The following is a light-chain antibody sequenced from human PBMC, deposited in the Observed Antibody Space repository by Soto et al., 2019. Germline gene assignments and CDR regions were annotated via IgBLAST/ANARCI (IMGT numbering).Light chain of an antibody. CDR1: ESVTNSY. CDR3: QQYSSSPPIT. Sequence: EIVLTQSPGTLSLSPGEGATVSCRASESVTNSYLAWYQQKPGQAPRLLIYGASTRASGVPVRFSGSGSGTDFTLTISRLEPEDFAVYFCQQYSSSPPITFGQGTRLEMK. J-gene: IGKJ5*01. V-gene: IGKV3-20*01. CDR2: GAS.